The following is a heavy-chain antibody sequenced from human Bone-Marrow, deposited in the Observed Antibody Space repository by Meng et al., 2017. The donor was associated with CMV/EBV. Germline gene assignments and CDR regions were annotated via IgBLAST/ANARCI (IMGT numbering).Heavy chain of an antibody. Sequence: GGSLRLSCAASGFTFSSYWMSWVRQAPGKGLEWVANIKQDGSEKYYVDSVKGRFTISRDNSKNTLYLQMNSLRAEVTAVYYCATGQDGGYSDYWGQGTLVTVSS. CDR2: IKQDGSEK. J-gene: IGHJ4*02. D-gene: IGHD3-22*01. CDR3: ATGQDGGYSDY. CDR1: GFTFSSYW. V-gene: IGHV3-7*03.